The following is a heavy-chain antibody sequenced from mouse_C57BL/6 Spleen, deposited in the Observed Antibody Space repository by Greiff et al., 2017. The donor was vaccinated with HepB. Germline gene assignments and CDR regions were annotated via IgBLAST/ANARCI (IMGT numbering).Heavy chain of an antibody. CDR1: GYAFSSSW. CDR3: ARSTYYYGSSYYFDY. D-gene: IGHD1-1*01. V-gene: IGHV1-82*01. Sequence: VKLQESGPELVKPGASVKISCKASGYAFSSSWMNWVKQRPGKGLERIGRIYPGDGDTNYNGKFKGKATLTADKSSSTAYMQLSSLTSEDSAVYFCARSTYYYGSSYYFDYWGQGTTLTVSS. CDR2: IYPGDGDT. J-gene: IGHJ2*01.